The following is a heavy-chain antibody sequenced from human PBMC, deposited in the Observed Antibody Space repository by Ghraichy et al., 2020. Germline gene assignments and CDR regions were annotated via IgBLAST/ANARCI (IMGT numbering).Heavy chain of an antibody. CDR2: VYFNGST. Sequence: SENLSLTCSVSGGSMSSSFWGWIRQPPGKGLEWIGYVYFNGSTKYSPSLKSRVTISVDTSKNQFSLKLSSVTAADTAVYFCARYRSGWYGVFDYWGQGALVTVSS. J-gene: IGHJ4*02. V-gene: IGHV4-59*01. CDR1: GGSMSSSF. D-gene: IGHD6-19*01. CDR3: ARYRSGWYGVFDY.